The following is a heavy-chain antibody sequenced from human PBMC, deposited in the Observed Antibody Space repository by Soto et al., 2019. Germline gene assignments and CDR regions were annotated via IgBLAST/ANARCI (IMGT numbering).Heavy chain of an antibody. Sequence: PGGSLILSCTASGFTFSSHPMTWVRQAPGKGLEWVLGLSDSGGSIYYADSVKGRFTISRDNSMNTLYLQMKTLRAEDTAVYYCARESSSGNSYFDYWGRGTLVTAPQ. CDR1: GFTFSSHP. D-gene: IGHD1-26*01. V-gene: IGHV3-23*01. J-gene: IGHJ4*02. CDR2: LSDSGGSI. CDR3: ARESSSGNSYFDY.